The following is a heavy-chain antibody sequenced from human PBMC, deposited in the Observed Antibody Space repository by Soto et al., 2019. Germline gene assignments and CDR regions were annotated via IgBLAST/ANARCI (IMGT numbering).Heavy chain of an antibody. CDR2: ISGNGDSA. CDR1: GFTCREYA. CDR3: GKERRGSGWSVCNF. D-gene: IGHD6-19*01. Sequence: GSSRSLSCGASGFTCREYAMNWVRQDPGKGLEWVSDISGNGDSARYADSVKGRFTISRDNSRDTLYLQMNRLRVDDTAVYYCGKERRGSGWSVCNFWGQGILVTVSS. J-gene: IGHJ4*02. V-gene: IGHV3-23*01.